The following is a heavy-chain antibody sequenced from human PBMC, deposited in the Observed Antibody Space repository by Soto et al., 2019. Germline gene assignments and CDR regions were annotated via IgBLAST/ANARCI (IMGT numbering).Heavy chain of an antibody. CDR2: ISFDGSNK. CDR1: GFTFNTYA. V-gene: IGHV3-30-3*01. J-gene: IGHJ5*02. Sequence: HVQLVESGGSVVQPGTSLRLSCVASGFTFNTYAMHWVRQAPGKGLEWVAVISFDGSNKYYADSVKGRFTISRDNSKSTLYLQMGSLRPEDTAVYYCARRYKDGRRDCISTSCLFDPWGQGTLVTVSS. CDR3: ARRYKDGRRDCISTSCLFDP. D-gene: IGHD2-2*01.